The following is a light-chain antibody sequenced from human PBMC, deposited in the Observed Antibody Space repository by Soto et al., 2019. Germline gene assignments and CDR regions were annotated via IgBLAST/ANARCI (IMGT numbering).Light chain of an antibody. CDR1: QGISSY. V-gene: IGKV1-9*01. J-gene: IGKJ1*01. CDR3: QQLNSYPRT. Sequence: DFQLTQSPSFLSPSVGDRVTIICGASQGISSYLAWYQQKQGKAPKXLIYAASTLQSGVPSRFSGSGSGTELTIKFSSLQPEDGETYYCQQLNSYPRTFGQGTKVDNK. CDR2: AAS.